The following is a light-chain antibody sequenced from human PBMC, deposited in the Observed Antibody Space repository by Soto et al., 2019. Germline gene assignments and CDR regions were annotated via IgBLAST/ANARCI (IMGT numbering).Light chain of an antibody. V-gene: IGKV1-27*01. CDR1: QDIGNH. Sequence: DIQMIQSPSSLSAYVGARVTISCRASQDIGNHLAWYQQKPGKVPKLLIHAASTLQSGVPSRFSGSGSGTDFTLTISSLQPEDVATYFCEMYNFAPLITFGQGTRLEIK. CDR3: EMYNFAPLIT. CDR2: AAS. J-gene: IGKJ5*01.